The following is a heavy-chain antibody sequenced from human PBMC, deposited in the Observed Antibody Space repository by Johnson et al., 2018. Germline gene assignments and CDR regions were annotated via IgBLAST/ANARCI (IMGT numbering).Heavy chain of an antibody. J-gene: IGHJ3*02. CDR3: ARREMATIDDAFDI. D-gene: IGHD5-24*01. V-gene: IGHV5-51*03. CDR2: IYPGDSDT. Sequence: VQLVQSGAEVKKPGESLKISCKGSGYSFTSYWIGWVRQMPGKGLEWMGIIYPGDSDTRYSPSFQGQATISADKSTSTATLQWSSLKASDTAMSYCARREMATIDDAFDIWGQGTMVTVSS. CDR1: GYSFTSYW.